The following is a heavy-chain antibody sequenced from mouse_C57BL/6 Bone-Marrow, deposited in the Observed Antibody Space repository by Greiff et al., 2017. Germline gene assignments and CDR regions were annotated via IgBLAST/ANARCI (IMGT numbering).Heavy chain of an antibody. CDR2: IRLKSDNYAT. V-gene: IGHV6-3*01. J-gene: IGHJ1*03. CDR1: GFTFSNYW. D-gene: IGHD2-3*01. Sequence: EVKLEESGGGLVQPGGSMKLSCVASGFTFSNYWMNWVRQSPEKGLEWVAQIRLKSDNYATHYAESVKGRFTISRDDSKISVYLQMNNLRAEDTGIYYCTIYDGYFDVWGTGTTVTVSS. CDR3: TIYDGYFDV.